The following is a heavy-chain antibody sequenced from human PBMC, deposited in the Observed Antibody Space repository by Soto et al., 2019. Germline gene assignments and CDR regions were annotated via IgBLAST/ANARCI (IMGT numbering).Heavy chain of an antibody. Sequence: SETLSLTCAVYGGSFSGYYWSWIRQPPGKGLEWIGEINHSGSTNYNPSLKSRVTISVDTSKNQFSLKLSSVTAADTAVYYCARGKYYYGSGSYTAYYYYYYMDVWGKGTTVTVSS. CDR3: ARGKYYYGSGSYTAYYYYYYMDV. CDR1: GGSFSGYY. D-gene: IGHD3-10*01. J-gene: IGHJ6*03. CDR2: INHSGST. V-gene: IGHV4-34*01.